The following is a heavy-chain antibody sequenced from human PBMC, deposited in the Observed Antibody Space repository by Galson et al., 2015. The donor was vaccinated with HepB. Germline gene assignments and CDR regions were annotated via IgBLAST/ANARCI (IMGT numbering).Heavy chain of an antibody. CDR3: TTGSYPDDAFDI. J-gene: IGHJ3*02. V-gene: IGHV3-15*07. Sequence: SLRLSCAASGFTFSNAWMNWVRQAPGKGLEWVGRIKSKTDGGTTDYAAPVKGRFTISRDDSKNTLYLQINSLKTEDTAVYYCTTGSYPDDAFDIWGQGTMVTVSS. CDR2: IKSKTDGGTT. D-gene: IGHD1-26*01. CDR1: GFTFSNAW.